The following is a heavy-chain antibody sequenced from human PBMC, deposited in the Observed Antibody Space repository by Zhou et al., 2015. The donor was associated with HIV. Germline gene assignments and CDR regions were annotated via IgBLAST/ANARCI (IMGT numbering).Heavy chain of an antibody. J-gene: IGHJ3*02. Sequence: QVQLVQSGAEVKKPGASVRVSCKASGYTFTNYGISWVRQAPGQGLEWMGGIIPIFGTANYAQKFQGRVTITADESTSTAYMELSSLRSEDTAVYYCARDKMVRGRSGYDAFDIWGQGTMVTVSS. CDR1: GYTFTNYG. CDR3: ARDKMVRGRSGYDAFDI. D-gene: IGHD3-10*01. CDR2: IIPIFGTA. V-gene: IGHV1-69*13.